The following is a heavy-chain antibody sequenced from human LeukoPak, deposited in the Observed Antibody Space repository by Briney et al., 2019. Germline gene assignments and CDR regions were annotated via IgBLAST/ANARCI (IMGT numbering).Heavy chain of an antibody. Sequence: SVKVSCKASGGTFSSYAISWVRQAPGQGLEWMGRISPILGIANYAQKFQGRVTITADKSTSTAYMELSSLRSEDTAVYYCASQQWLVLLGAFDIWGQGTMVTVSS. CDR3: ASQQWLVLLGAFDI. D-gene: IGHD6-19*01. CDR2: ISPILGIA. J-gene: IGHJ3*02. CDR1: GGTFSSYA. V-gene: IGHV1-69*04.